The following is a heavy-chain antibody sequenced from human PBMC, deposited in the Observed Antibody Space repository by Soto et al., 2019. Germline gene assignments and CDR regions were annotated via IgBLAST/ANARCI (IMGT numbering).Heavy chain of an antibody. CDR2: INPNSGGT. Sequence: GASVKVSCKASGYTFTGYYMHWVRQAPGQGLEWMGWINPNSGGTNYAQKFQGRVTMTRDTSISTAYMELSRLRSDDTAVYYCARAYDILTIQQFDPWGQGTLVTVSS. V-gene: IGHV1-2*02. J-gene: IGHJ5*02. D-gene: IGHD3-9*01. CDR3: ARAYDILTIQQFDP. CDR1: GYTFTGYY.